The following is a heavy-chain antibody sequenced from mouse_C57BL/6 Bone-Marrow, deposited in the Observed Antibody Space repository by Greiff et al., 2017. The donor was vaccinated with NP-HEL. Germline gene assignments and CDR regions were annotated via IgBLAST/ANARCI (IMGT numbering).Heavy chain of an antibody. CDR3: ARENWDYFDV. CDR2: INPGSGGT. J-gene: IGHJ1*03. Sequence: VKLQQSGAELVRPGTSVKVSCKASGYAFTNYLIEWVKQRPGQGLEWIGVINPGSGGTNYNEKFKGKATLTADKSSSTAYMQLSSLTSEDSAVYFCARENWDYFDVWGTGTTVTVSS. CDR1: GYAFTNYL. V-gene: IGHV1-54*01. D-gene: IGHD4-1*01.